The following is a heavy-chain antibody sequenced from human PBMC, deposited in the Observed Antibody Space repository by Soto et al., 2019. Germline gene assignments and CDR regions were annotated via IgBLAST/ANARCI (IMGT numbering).Heavy chain of an antibody. V-gene: IGHV3-74*01. CDR2: INTDGSST. CDR1: GFTFSSNW. Sequence: EVQLVESGGGLVQPVGSLRLSCAASGFTFSSNWMHWVRQAPGKGLLWVSRINTDGSSTSYADSVKRRFTISRDNTKNTLYLQMSRLRAEDTAVYYCARDLPGGCGQGTMVTVSS. CDR3: ARDLPGG. J-gene: IGHJ3*01.